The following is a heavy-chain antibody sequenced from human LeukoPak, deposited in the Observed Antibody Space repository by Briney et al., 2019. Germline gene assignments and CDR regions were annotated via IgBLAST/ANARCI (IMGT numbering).Heavy chain of an antibody. J-gene: IGHJ4*02. CDR3: ARVPQAYSSSWEGYFDY. Sequence: GASVKVSCKVSGYTLTELSMHWVRQAPGQGLEWMGWINPNSGGTNYAQKFQGWVTMTRDTSISTAYMELSRLRSDDTAVYYCARVPQAYSSSWEGYFDYWGQGTLVTVSS. D-gene: IGHD6-13*01. CDR2: INPNSGGT. CDR1: GYTLTELS. V-gene: IGHV1-2*04.